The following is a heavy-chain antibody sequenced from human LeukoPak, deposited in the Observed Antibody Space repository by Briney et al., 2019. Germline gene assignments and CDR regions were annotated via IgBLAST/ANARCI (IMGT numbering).Heavy chain of an antibody. CDR1: GFTFDDYA. D-gene: IGHD6-19*01. CDR2: ISWDGGST. V-gene: IGHV3-43D*03. J-gene: IGHJ4*02. CDR3: AKESDSSGWYYFDY. Sequence: GGSLRLSCAVSGFTFDDYAMHWVRQAPGKGLAWVYLISWDGGSTYYADSVKGRFTISRDNSKNSLYLQMNSLRAEDTALYYCAKESDSSGWYYFDYWGQGTLVTVSS.